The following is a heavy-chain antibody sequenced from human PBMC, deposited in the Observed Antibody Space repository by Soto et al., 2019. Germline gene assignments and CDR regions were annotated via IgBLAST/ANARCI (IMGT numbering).Heavy chain of an antibody. J-gene: IGHJ5*02. CDR3: ARANYYDSSGYSPPGVDP. Sequence: SVKVSCKASGGTFSSYAISWVRQAPGQGLEWMGGIIPIFGTANYTQKFQGRVTITADESTSTAYMELSSLRSEDTAVYYCARANYYDSSGYSPPGVDPWGQGTLVTVSS. CDR1: GGTFSSYA. D-gene: IGHD3-22*01. CDR2: IIPIFGTA. V-gene: IGHV1-69*13.